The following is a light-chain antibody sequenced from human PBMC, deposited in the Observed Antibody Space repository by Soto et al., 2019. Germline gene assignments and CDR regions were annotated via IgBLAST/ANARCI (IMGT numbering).Light chain of an antibody. CDR3: SSYAGSYTYV. CDR1: TSDVGGYYY. Sequence: QSALTQPRSVSGSPGQSVTISCTGTTSDVGGYYYVSWYQQHPGKAPKLVIYDVSKRPTGVPDRFSGSKSGNTASLTISGLQAEDEADYYCSSYAGSYTYVFGTGTQLTVL. J-gene: IGLJ1*01. V-gene: IGLV2-11*01. CDR2: DVS.